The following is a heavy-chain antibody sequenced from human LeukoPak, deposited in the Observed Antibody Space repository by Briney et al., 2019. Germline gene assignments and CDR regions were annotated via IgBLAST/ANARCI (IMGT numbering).Heavy chain of an antibody. CDR2: INTNTGNP. CDR1: GYTFTNYA. Sequence: ASVKVSCKASGYTFTNYAVNWVRQAPGQGLEWMGWINTNTGNPTYAQGFTGRFVFSLDTSVSTAYLQISSLKAEDTAVYYCAREGRSGSSWYLANWGQGVLVTVSS. D-gene: IGHD6-13*01. CDR3: AREGRSGSSWYLAN. V-gene: IGHV7-4-1*02. J-gene: IGHJ4*02.